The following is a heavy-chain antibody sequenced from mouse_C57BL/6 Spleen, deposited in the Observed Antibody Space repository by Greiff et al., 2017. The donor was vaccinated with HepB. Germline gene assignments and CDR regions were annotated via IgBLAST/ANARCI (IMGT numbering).Heavy chain of an antibody. D-gene: IGHD2-5*01. CDR3: ARDPYSNYFDY. Sequence: EVKLVESGGGLVKPGGSLKLSCAASGFTFSSYAMSWVRQTPEKRLEWVATISDGGSYTYYPDNVKGRFTISRDNAKNNLYLQMSHLKSEDTAMYYCARDPYSNYFDYWGQGTTLTVSS. CDR2: ISDGGSYT. CDR1: GFTFSSYA. J-gene: IGHJ2*01. V-gene: IGHV5-4*01.